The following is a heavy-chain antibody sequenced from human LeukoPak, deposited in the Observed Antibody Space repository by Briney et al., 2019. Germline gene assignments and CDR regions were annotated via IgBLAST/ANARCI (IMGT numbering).Heavy chain of an antibody. CDR1: GSSFTNYW. CDR2: IYPGDSDA. J-gene: IGHJ4*02. Sequence: GGSLKISCKGSGSSFTNYWIGWVRQLPGKGLKWMGIIYPGDSDAKYSPSFQGQVTISADKSISTAYLQWSSLKASDTAMYYCARRRDLYSGSYYTFDYWGQGTLVTVSS. D-gene: IGHD1-26*01. V-gene: IGHV5-51*01. CDR3: ARRRDLYSGSYYTFDY.